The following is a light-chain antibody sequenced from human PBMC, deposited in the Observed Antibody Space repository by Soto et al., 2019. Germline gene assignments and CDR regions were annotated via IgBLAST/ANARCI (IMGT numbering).Light chain of an antibody. CDR3: SSYAGRYSWV. CDR1: SSDVGGYNY. V-gene: IGLV2-8*01. CDR2: EGT. Sequence: QSALTQPPSASWSHGQSVTISFTGTSSDVGGYNYVSWYQHHPGKAPKLVFYEGTKRPSGVPDRFSGSKSGNTASLSVSGLQAEDDADYYCSSYAGRYSWVFGGGTKLTAL. J-gene: IGLJ3*02.